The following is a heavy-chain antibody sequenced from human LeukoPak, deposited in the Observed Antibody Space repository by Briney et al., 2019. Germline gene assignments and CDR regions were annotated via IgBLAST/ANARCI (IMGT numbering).Heavy chain of an antibody. Sequence: PGGSLRLSCAASGFTFSSYAMHWVRQAPGKGLEWVAVISYDGSNKYYADSVKGRFTISRDNAKNSLYLQMNSLRAEDTAVYYCARGRYVSSCYFFEYWGQGTLVTVSS. CDR3: ARGRYVSSCYFFEY. J-gene: IGHJ4*02. D-gene: IGHD2-15*01. V-gene: IGHV3-30*04. CDR2: ISYDGSNK. CDR1: GFTFSSYA.